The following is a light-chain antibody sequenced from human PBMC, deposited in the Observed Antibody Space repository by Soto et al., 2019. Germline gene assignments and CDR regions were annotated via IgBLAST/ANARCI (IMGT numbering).Light chain of an antibody. J-gene: IGLJ2*01. CDR3: SSFNSGSTLLV. CDR1: NNDVGGYDY. CDR2: EVT. V-gene: IGLV2-14*01. Sequence: QSALTQPASVSGSPGQSITISCTGTNNDVGGYDYVSWYQHHPGKAPKLIIYEVTNRPSGVSNRFSAAKSGNTASLTISGLQTDDEADYYCSSFNSGSTLLVFGGGTKLTVL.